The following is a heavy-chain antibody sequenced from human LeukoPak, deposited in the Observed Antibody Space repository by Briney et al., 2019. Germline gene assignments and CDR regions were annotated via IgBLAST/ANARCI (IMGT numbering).Heavy chain of an antibody. CDR1: GFTFDDYA. J-gene: IGHJ6*02. V-gene: IGHV3-9*01. Sequence: GGSLRLSCAASGFTFDDYAMHWVRQAPGKGLEWVSGISWNSDSIDYADSVKGRFTISRDNSKNTLYLQMNSLRAEDTAVYYCARDGPITIFGVVTPYGMDVWGQGTTVTVSS. CDR2: ISWNSDSI. CDR3: ARDGPITIFGVVTPYGMDV. D-gene: IGHD3-3*01.